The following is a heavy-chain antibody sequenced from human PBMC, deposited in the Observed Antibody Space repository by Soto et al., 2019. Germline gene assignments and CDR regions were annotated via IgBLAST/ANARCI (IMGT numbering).Heavy chain of an antibody. J-gene: IGHJ4*02. CDR1: GDSLSRADYC. Sequence: QVQLQESGPGLVKPSQTLSLTCTVSGDSLSRADYCWSWIRQAPGKGLEWIGYICYSGSTYHNPSLKSRTSMSVDTSEKQFSLTLTSVTAGETAVYYCAREGSGLFDYWGQGRLVTVSS. CDR3: AREGSGLFDY. CDR2: ICYSGST. D-gene: IGHD5-12*01. V-gene: IGHV4-30-4*08.